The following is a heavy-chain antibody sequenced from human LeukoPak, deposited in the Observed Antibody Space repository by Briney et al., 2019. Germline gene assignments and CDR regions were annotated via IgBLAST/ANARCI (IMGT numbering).Heavy chain of an antibody. J-gene: IGHJ6*02. V-gene: IGHV3-23*01. Sequence: GGSLRLSCAASGFTFSSSAMSWVRQVPGKGLEWVSGISASGGSTYYADSVKGRFTISRDNSKNTLYLQMNSLRAEDTAVYYCAKGLRNYYYYGMDVWGQGTTVTVSS. CDR1: GFTFSSSA. CDR2: ISASGGST. D-gene: IGHD4-17*01. CDR3: AKGLRNYYYYGMDV.